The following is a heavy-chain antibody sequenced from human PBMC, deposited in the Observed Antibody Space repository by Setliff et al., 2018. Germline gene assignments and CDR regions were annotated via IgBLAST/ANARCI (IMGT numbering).Heavy chain of an antibody. CDR1: GYTFVGYY. CDR2: INPKTGGT. J-gene: IGHJ4*02. V-gene: IGHV1-2*02. Sequence: ASVKVSCKAPGYTFVGYYLHWVRQAPGQGLEWMGWINPKTGGTNYAQKFQGRVTMTRDASINTAFMHLSSLESDDMAVYYCAREPYDYIWGSYRSPYFDHWGQGALVTVSS. D-gene: IGHD3-16*02. CDR3: AREPYDYIWGSYRSPYFDH.